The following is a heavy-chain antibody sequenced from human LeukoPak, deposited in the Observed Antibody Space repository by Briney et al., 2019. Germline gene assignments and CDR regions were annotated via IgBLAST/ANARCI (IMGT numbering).Heavy chain of an antibody. D-gene: IGHD4-17*01. CDR2: ISYDGSNK. CDR3: AVPPTASTWHY. Sequence: GGSLRLSCAASGFTFSSYAMHWVRQAPGKGLEWVSVISYDGSNKYYADSVKGRFTISRDNSKNTLYLQMNSLTAEDTAVYYCAVPPTASTWHYWGQGTLVSLSS. J-gene: IGHJ4*02. CDR1: GFTFSSYA. V-gene: IGHV3-30-3*01.